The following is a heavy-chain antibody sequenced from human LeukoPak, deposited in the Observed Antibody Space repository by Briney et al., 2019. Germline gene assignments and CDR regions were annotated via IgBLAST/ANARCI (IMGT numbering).Heavy chain of an antibody. CDR2: IIPIFGTA. CDR3: ARGLRGYYDSSGYQR. V-gene: IGHV1-69*01. CDR1: GGTFSSYA. J-gene: IGHJ4*02. D-gene: IGHD3-22*01. Sequence: ASVKVSCKASGGTFSSYAISWVRQAPGQGLEWMGGIIPIFGTANYAQKFQGRVTITADESTSTAYMELSSLRSADTAVYYCARGLRGYYDSSGYQRWGQGTLVTVSS.